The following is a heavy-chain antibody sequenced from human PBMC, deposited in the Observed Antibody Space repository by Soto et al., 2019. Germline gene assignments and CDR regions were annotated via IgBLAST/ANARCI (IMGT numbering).Heavy chain of an antibody. CDR1: GGSISSGNYS. D-gene: IGHD5-18*01. V-gene: IGHV4-31*03. J-gene: IGHJ6*02. CDR3: ASRGYSYGFSLGMDV. CDR2: ISYSGFT. Sequence: SETLSLTCTVSGGSISSGNYSWNWIRQHPGKGLEWIGYISYSGFTYYNPSLKSRLTISQDPSENQFSLMLSSVTAADTAVYYCASRGYSYGFSLGMDVWGQGTTVTVSS.